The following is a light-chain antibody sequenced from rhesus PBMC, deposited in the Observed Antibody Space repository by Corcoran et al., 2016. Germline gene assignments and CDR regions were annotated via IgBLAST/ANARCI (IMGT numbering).Light chain of an antibody. V-gene: IGKV3-24*04. CDR3: LQSSNLFP. CDR2: GAS. Sequence: EIVMTQSPATLALSPGERATLSCRASQSVSNYLAWYHQKPGQAPRLPIYGASSRATGIPDRFSGSGVGTDFTLSISSLEPEDVGVYFCLQSSNLFPFGPGTKLDIK. J-gene: IGKJ3*01. CDR1: QSVSNY.